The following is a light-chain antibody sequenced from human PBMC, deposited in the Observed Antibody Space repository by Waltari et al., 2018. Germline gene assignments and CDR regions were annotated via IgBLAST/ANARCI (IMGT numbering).Light chain of an antibody. CDR1: QVINIS. CDR3: QKYNTAPWT. V-gene: IGKV1-27*01. J-gene: IGKJ1*01. CDR2: GAS. Sequence: DIQMTQSPSSLSASVGDRVTITCRASQVINISLAWYQQKPGKVPTLLIHGASTLQSGVPVRISGSGSGTDFTLTISGLQPEDVATYYCQKYNTAPWTFGQGTKVEMK.